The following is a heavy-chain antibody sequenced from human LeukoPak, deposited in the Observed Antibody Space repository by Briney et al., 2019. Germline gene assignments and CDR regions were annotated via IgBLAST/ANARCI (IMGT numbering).Heavy chain of an antibody. CDR3: ARGGRAAAGLSYY. J-gene: IGHJ4*02. Sequence: PSETLSLTCAVYGGSFSGYYWSWIRQPPGKGLEWIGEINHSGSTNYNPSLKSRVTISVDTSKNQFSLKLSSVTAADTAVYYCARGGRAAAGLSYYWGQGTLVTVSS. CDR1: GGSFSGYY. V-gene: IGHV4-34*01. CDR2: INHSGST. D-gene: IGHD6-13*01.